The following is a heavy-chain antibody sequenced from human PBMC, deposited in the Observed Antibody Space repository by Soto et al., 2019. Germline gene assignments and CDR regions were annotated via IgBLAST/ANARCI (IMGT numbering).Heavy chain of an antibody. CDR2: IYYSGST. J-gene: IGHJ6*02. D-gene: IGHD1-7*01. CDR3: ARHFPNWNYVYYYYYYGMDV. Sequence: SETLSLTCTVSGGSISSSSYYWGWIRQPPGKGLEWIGSIYYSGSTYYNPSLKSRVTISVDTSKNRFSLKLSSVTAADTAVYYCARHFPNWNYVYYYYYYGMDVWGQGTTVTVSS. CDR1: GGSISSSSYY. V-gene: IGHV4-39*01.